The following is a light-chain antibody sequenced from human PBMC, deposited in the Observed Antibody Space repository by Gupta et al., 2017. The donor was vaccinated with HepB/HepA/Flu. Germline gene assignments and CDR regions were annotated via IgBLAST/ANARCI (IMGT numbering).Light chain of an antibody. Sequence: DIQMTQSPSSLSASVGDRVTITCQASQDISNYLNWYQQKPGKAPKLLIYDASNLETGVPSRFSGSGSGTDFTFTISSLQPEDIATYYCQQYDNLPPTWTLGQGTKVEIK. J-gene: IGKJ1*01. CDR3: QQYDNLPPTWT. CDR1: QDISNY. V-gene: IGKV1-33*01. CDR2: DAS.